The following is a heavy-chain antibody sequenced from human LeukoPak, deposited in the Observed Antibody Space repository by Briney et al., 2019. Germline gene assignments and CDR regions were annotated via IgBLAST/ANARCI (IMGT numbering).Heavy chain of an antibody. CDR1: GGSISSNNW. J-gene: IGHJ4*02. CDR2: IYTSGST. V-gene: IGHV4-4*02. CDR3: ASQYCSGGSCYSFGY. D-gene: IGHD2-15*01. Sequence: SETLSLTCTVSGGSISSNNWWSWVRQPPGKGLEWIGRIYTSGSTNYNPSLKSRVTMSVDTSKNQFSLKLSSVTAADTAVYYCASQYCSGGSCYSFGYWGQGTLVTVSS.